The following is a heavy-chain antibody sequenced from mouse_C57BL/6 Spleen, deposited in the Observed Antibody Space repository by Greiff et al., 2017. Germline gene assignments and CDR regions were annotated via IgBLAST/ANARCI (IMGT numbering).Heavy chain of an antibody. CDR3: ARWEYLYYAMDY. CDR1: GYTFTSYG. Sequence: QVQLQQSGAELARPGASVQLSCKASGYTFTSYGISWVKQRTGQGLEWIGEIYPRSGNTYYNEKFKGKATLTADKSSSNAYMELRSLTSEDSAVYVCARWEYLYYAMDYWGQGTSVTVSS. D-gene: IGHD5-2*01. CDR2: IYPRSGNT. V-gene: IGHV1-81*01. J-gene: IGHJ4*01.